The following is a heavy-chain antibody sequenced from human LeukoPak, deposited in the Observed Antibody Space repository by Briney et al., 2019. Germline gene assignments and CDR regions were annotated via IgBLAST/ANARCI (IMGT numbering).Heavy chain of an antibody. V-gene: IGHV3-7*01. CDR2: IKQDGSEK. J-gene: IGHJ3*02. D-gene: IGHD3-22*01. CDR1: GFTFSSYW. Sequence: GGSLRLSCAASGFTFSSYWMSWVRQAPGKGLEWVANIKQDGSEKYYVDSVKGRFTISRDNAKNSLYLQMNSLRAEDTAVYYCARDRLPPYYDSSGKMGPDAFDIWGQGTMVTVSS. CDR3: ARDRLPPYYDSSGKMGPDAFDI.